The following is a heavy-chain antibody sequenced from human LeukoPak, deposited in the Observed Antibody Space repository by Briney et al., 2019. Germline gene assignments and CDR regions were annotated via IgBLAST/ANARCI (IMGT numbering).Heavy chain of an antibody. CDR2: IYYSGST. V-gene: IGHV4-31*03. Sequence: SQTLSLTCTVSGGSISSGGYYWSWIRQHPGKGLEWIGYIYYSGSTFYNPSLKSRVTMSVDTSKNQFSLKLSSVTAADTAVYYCARLIRRPRGCSSTSCWRYAFDIWGQGTMVTVSS. J-gene: IGHJ3*02. CDR1: GGSISSGGYY. CDR3: ARLIRRPRGCSSTSCWRYAFDI. D-gene: IGHD2-2*01.